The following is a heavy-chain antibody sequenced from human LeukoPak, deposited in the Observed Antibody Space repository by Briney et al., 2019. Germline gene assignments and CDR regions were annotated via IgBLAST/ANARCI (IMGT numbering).Heavy chain of an antibody. J-gene: IGHJ6*02. V-gene: IGHV1-8*01. CDR2: MNPNSGNT. D-gene: IGHD6-13*01. CDR3: ARGRLTQSYSSSWYGNYYYYGMDV. CDR1: GYTFTSYD. Sequence: ASVKVSCKASGYTFTSYDINWVRQATGQGLEWMGWMNPNSGNTDYAQKFQGRVTMTRNTSISTAYMELSSLRSEDTAVYYCARGRLTQSYSSSWYGNYYYYGMDVWGQGTTVTVSS.